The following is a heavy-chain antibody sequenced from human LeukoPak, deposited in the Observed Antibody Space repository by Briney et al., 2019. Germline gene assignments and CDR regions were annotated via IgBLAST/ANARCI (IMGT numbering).Heavy chain of an antibody. CDR3: ARTVVVAAEYYYYYYYMDV. J-gene: IGHJ6*03. CDR1: GGSISSYY. Sequence: SETLSLTCTVSGGSISSYYWSWIRQPPGKGLEWIGYIYYSGSTNYNPSLKSRVTISVDTSKNQFSLKLSSVTAADTAVYYWARTVVVAAEYYYYYYYMDVWGKGTTVTVSS. CDR2: IYYSGST. V-gene: IGHV4-59*01. D-gene: IGHD2-15*01.